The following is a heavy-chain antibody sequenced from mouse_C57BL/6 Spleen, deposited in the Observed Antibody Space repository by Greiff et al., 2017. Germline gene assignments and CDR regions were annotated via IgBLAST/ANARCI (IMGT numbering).Heavy chain of an antibody. J-gene: IGHJ1*03. D-gene: IGHD2-5*01. CDR3: TREGYYSNYVRYFDV. CDR2: ISSGGDYI. Sequence: MLVESGEGLVKPGGSLKLSCAASGFTFSSYAMSWVRQTPEKRLEWVAYISSGGDYIYYGDTVKGRFTISRDNARNTLYLQMSSLKSEDTAMYYCTREGYYSNYVRYFDVWGTGTTVTVSS. CDR1: GFTFSSYA. V-gene: IGHV5-9-1*02.